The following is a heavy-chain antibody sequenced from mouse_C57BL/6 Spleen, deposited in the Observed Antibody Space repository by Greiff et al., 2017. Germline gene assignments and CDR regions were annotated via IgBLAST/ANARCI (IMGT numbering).Heavy chain of an antibody. D-gene: IGHD3-2*01. Sequence: QVQLQQPGAELVMPGASVKLSCKASGYTFTSYWMHWVKQRPGQGLEWIGEIDPSDSYTNYNQKFKGKSTLTVDKSSSTAYMQLSSLTSEDSAVYYCARRQGTSTWFAYWGQGTLVTVSA. V-gene: IGHV1-69*01. CDR3: ARRQGTSTWFAY. J-gene: IGHJ3*01. CDR2: IDPSDSYT. CDR1: GYTFTSYW.